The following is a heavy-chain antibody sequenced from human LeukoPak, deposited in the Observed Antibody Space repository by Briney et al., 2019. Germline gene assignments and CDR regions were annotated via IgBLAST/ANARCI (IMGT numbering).Heavy chain of an antibody. CDR3: ARFDFWSGYYYGMDV. D-gene: IGHD3-3*01. CDR1: GYTFTSYA. Sequence: ASVKVSCKASGYTFTSYAMHWVRQAPGQRLEWMGWINAGNGNTKYSQKFQGRVTITRDTSASTAYMELSSLRSEDTAVYYCARFDFWSGYYYGMDVWGQGTAVTVSS. J-gene: IGHJ6*02. CDR2: INAGNGNT. V-gene: IGHV1-3*01.